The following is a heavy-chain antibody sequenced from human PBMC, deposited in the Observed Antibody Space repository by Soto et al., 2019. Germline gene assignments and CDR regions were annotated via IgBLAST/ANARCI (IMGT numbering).Heavy chain of an antibody. CDR1: GYSFTNND. D-gene: IGHD3-10*01. V-gene: IGHV1-8*01. CDR2: MNPGSGDT. Sequence: GASVKVSCKASGYSFTNNDVSWVRQATGQGLEWMGWMNPGSGDTGYAQKFQGRVTMTRDISIATAYMELSSLRSDDTAIYYCVRAHALGFSNWFDPWGRGTLVTVSS. J-gene: IGHJ5*02. CDR3: VRAHALGFSNWFDP.